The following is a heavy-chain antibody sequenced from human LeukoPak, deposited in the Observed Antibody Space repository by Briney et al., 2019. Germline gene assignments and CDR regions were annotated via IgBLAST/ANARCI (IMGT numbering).Heavy chain of an antibody. CDR3: ARTLIAAAGIFDY. CDR1: GGSFSGYY. V-gene: IGHV4-34*01. CDR2: INHSGST. D-gene: IGHD6-13*01. Sequence: KPSETLSLTCAVYGGSFSGYYWSWIRQPPGKGLEWIGEINHSGSTNYNPSLKSRVTISVDTSKNQFSLKLSSVTAADTAVYYCARTLIAAAGIFDYWGQGTLVTVFS. J-gene: IGHJ4*02.